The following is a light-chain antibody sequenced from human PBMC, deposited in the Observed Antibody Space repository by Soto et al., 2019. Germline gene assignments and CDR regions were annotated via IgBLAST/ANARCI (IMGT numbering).Light chain of an antibody. CDR3: SSYARAKYV. V-gene: IGLV2-23*01. CDR1: SSDVGGYNL. Sequence: QYALTQPASVSGSPGQSITISCTGTSSDVGGYNLVSWYQQHPGKAPKLMIYEGIKRPSGVSDRFSGSKSGNTASLTISGLQAEDEADYYCSSYARAKYVFGTGTKLTVL. CDR2: EGI. J-gene: IGLJ1*01.